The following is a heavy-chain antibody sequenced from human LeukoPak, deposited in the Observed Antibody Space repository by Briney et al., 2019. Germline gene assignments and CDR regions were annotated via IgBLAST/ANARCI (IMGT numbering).Heavy chain of an antibody. J-gene: IGHJ4*02. D-gene: IGHD3-22*01. V-gene: IGHV3-7*01. CDR2: IKQDGNEK. CDR1: GFTLSSYW. Sequence: GGSLRLSCAASGFTLSSYWMSWVRQAPGKGLEWVANIKQDGNEKYYVDSVKGRFTISRDNAKNSLYLQMNSLRAEDTAVYYCARDGQTYYYDSSGYSPSDYWGQGTLVTVSS. CDR3: ARDGQTYYYDSSGYSPSDY.